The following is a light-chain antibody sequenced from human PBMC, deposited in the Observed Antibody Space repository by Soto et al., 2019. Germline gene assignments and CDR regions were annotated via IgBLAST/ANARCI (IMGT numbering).Light chain of an antibody. CDR2: GNN. J-gene: IGLJ2*01. Sequence: QSVLTQPPSVSGAPGQRVTISCTGSSSNIGAGYDVHWYQQLPGTAPKLLIYGNNNWPSGVPDRFSGSKSGTSASLAITGLQAEDEADYYCQSYDSSLSGYVVFGGRTKLTVL. CDR3: QSYDSSLSGYVV. CDR1: SSNIGAGYD. V-gene: IGLV1-40*01.